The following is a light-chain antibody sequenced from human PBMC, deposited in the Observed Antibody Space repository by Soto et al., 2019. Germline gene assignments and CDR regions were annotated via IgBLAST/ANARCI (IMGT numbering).Light chain of an antibody. V-gene: IGKV3-15*01. CDR2: GAS. CDR1: QTINNN. Sequence: VMTQAPATLSVSPGERATLSCRASQTINNNVAWYQLKDGQVPRLLIYGASTRAADVPARFSGGGSGTEFTLTISSLQSEDFAEYHCQQYNNWPQTFGQGTRWIS. CDR3: QQYNNWPQT. J-gene: IGKJ1*01.